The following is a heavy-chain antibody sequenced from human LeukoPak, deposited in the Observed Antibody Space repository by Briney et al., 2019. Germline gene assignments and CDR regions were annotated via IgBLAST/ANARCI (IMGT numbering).Heavy chain of an antibody. D-gene: IGHD3-22*01. V-gene: IGHV4-31*03. CDR2: IYYSGST. CDR3: AREAYYDSGYFDY. J-gene: IGHJ4*02. CDR1: GGSIGSGGYY. Sequence: PSQTLSLTCTVSGGSIGSGGYYWSWIRQHPGKGLEWIGYIYYSGSTYYNPSLKSRVTISVDTSKNQFSLKLSSVTAADTAVYYCAREAYYDSGYFDYWGQGTLVTVPS.